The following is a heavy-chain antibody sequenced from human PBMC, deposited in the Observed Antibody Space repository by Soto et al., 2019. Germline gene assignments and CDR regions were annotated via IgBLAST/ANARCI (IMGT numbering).Heavy chain of an antibody. CDR2: MTSDGSTT. V-gene: IGHV3-74*01. Sequence: PLGSRSLSCSASVVHFLRSWIHWVRRAPGKALEWVSRMTSDGSTTDYADSVNGRFTFTRDNGKYAMYLQMNIRSAEAEAVYYCARAEVDCWGPGTLVAVSS. CDR1: VVHFLRSW. CDR3: ARAEVDC. J-gene: IGHJ4*02.